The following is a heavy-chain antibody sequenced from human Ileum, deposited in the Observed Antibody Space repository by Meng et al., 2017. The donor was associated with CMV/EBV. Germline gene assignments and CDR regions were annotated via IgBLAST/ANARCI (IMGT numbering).Heavy chain of an antibody. Sequence: SETLSLTCTVSGASMSSSTYYWVWIRQPPGKGLEWIGSIYYSGNTFYNPSLKSRVTISADTSKNQFSLKLTSVTAADTAVYYCARAQWELRADGQSFDYWGQGTLVTVSS. D-gene: IGHD1-26*01. J-gene: IGHJ4*02. CDR2: IYYSGNT. CDR3: ARAQWELRADGQSFDY. CDR1: GASMSSSTYY. V-gene: IGHV4-39*07.